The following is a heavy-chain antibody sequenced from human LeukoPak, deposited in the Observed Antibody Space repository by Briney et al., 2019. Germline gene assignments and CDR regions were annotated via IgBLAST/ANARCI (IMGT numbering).Heavy chain of an antibody. CDR3: AKDPYLFGSGWSYFDY. CDR2: IAYDGSNK. D-gene: IGHD6-19*01. V-gene: IGHV3-30*18. J-gene: IGHJ4*02. CDR1: GFTFSSYG. Sequence: GGSLRLSCAASGFTFSSYGMHGFRQAPGKGLEGVAVIAYDGSNKYYADSVKGRFTISRDNSKNTLYLQMNSLRAEDTAVYYCAKDPYLFGSGWSYFDYWGQGTLVTVSS.